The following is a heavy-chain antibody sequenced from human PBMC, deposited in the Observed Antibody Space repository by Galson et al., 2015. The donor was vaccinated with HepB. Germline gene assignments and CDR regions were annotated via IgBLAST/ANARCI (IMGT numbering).Heavy chain of an antibody. D-gene: IGHD6-25*01. V-gene: IGHV4-59*08. CDR1: DGSISSYY. Sequence: SETLSLTCTVSDGSISSYYWSWIRQPPGKGLEWIGYIYYSGSTNYNPSLKSRVTISIDTSKNQFSLKLSSVTAADTAVYYCARGRDDSGWCFDLWGRGTLVTVSS. CDR2: IYYSGST. J-gene: IGHJ2*01. CDR3: ARGRDDSGWCFDL.